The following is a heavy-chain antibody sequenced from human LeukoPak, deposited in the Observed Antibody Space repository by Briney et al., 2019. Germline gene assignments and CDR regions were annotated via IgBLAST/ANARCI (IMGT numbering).Heavy chain of an antibody. D-gene: IGHD3-3*01. CDR2: IYYSGST. CDR1: GGSISRSSYY. Sequence: SETLSLTCTVSGGSISRSSYYWGWIRQPPGKGLEWIGSIYYSGSTYYNPSLKSRVTISVDTSKNQFSLKLSSVTAADTAVYYCARGMSIFGVVIIRGWGLDIWGQGTMVTVSS. CDR3: ARGMSIFGVVIIRGWGLDI. V-gene: IGHV4-39*01. J-gene: IGHJ3*02.